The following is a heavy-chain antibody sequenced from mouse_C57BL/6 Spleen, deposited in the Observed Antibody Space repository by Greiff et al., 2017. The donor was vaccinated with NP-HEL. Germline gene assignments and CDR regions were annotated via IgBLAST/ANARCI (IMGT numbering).Heavy chain of an antibody. CDR2: IDPSDSYT. V-gene: IGHV1-50*01. CDR1: GYTFTSYW. J-gene: IGHJ4*01. CDR3: ARSGVRATMDY. Sequence: QQSCKASGYTFTSYWMQWVKQRPGQGLEWIGEIDPSDSYTNYNQKFKGKATWTVDTSSSTAYMHPSSLTSEDSAVYYCARSGVRATMDYWGQGTSVTVSS. D-gene: IGHD3-1*01.